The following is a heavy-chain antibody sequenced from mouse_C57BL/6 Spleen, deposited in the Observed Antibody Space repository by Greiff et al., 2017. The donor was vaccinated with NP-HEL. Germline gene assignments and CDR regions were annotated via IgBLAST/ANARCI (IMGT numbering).Heavy chain of an antibody. CDR2: IDPSDSYT. J-gene: IGHJ3*01. CDR1: GYTFTSYW. V-gene: IGHV1-50*01. CDR3: AGYGSSYGAY. Sequence: QVQLQQSGAELVKPGASVKLSCKASGYTFTSYWMQWVKQRPGQGLEWIGEIDPSDSYTNYNQKFKGKATLTVDTSSSTAYMQLSSLTSEDSAVYYCAGYGSSYGAYWGQGTLVTVSA. D-gene: IGHD1-1*01.